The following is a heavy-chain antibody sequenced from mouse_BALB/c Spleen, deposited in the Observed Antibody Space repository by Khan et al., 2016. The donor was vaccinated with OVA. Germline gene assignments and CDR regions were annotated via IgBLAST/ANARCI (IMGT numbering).Heavy chain of an antibody. J-gene: IGHJ2*01. CDR1: GYTFTDYY. D-gene: IGHD4-1*02. Sequence: QVQLQQSGTELARPGASVKLSCKASGYTFTDYYITWVKQRTGQGLEWIGEIYPGSGNIYYNENFKGKATLTADKSSSPAYIHLSSLTSEDSAVYFCARVDTTSLDCWGHGTTLTVSS. CDR3: ARVDTTSLDC. V-gene: IGHV1-77*01. CDR2: IYPGSGNI.